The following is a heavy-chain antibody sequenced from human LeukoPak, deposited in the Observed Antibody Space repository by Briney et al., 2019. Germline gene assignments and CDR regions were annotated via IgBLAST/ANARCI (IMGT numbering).Heavy chain of an antibody. V-gene: IGHV4-61*05. CDR3: ARGVVAATGYDY. D-gene: IGHD2-15*01. CDR2: VYYSGNT. CDR1: GGSISSSSYY. Sequence: PSETLSLTCTVSGGSISSSSYYWGWIRQPPGKGLEWIGYVYYSGNTNYNPSLKSRVTISVDTLKNQFSLKMSSVTAADTATYYCARGVVAATGYDYWGQGTLVTVSS. J-gene: IGHJ4*02.